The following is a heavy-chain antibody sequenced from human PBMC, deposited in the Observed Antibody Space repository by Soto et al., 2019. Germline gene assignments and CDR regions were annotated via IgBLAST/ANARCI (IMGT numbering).Heavy chain of an antibody. D-gene: IGHD2-15*01. CDR2: INHSGST. Sequence: QVQLQQWGAGLLKPSETLSLTCAVYGGSFSGYYWSWIRQPPGKGLEWIGEINHSGSTNYNPSLKSRVTISVDTSKNQFSLKLGSVTAADTAVYYCARAAVVVAASHWFDPWGQGTLVTVSS. V-gene: IGHV4-34*01. CDR3: ARAAVVVAASHWFDP. CDR1: GGSFSGYY. J-gene: IGHJ5*02.